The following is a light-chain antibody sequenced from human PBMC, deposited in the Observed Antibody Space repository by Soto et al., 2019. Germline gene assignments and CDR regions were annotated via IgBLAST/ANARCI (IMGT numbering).Light chain of an antibody. Sequence: QSALTQPASVSGSLGQSITISCTGASTDVDGYDYVSWYQQHPGQAPKLMIYDVNNRPSGVSYRFSGSKSGDTASLTISGLQAEDDADYYCSSYTSSAPFYVFGTGTKLTVL. CDR3: SSYTSSAPFYV. V-gene: IGLV2-14*03. CDR2: DVN. CDR1: STDVDGYDY. J-gene: IGLJ1*01.